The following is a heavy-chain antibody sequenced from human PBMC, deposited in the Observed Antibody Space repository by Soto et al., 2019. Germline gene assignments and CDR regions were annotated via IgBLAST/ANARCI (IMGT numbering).Heavy chain of an antibody. Sequence: PGESLKISCKGSGYSFTSYWISWVRQMPGKGLEWMGRIDPSDSYTNYSPSFQGHVTISADKSISTAYLQWSSLKASDTAMYYCARQSYCSGGSCYHGMDVWGQGTTVTVSS. J-gene: IGHJ6*02. D-gene: IGHD2-15*01. CDR3: ARQSYCSGGSCYHGMDV. V-gene: IGHV5-10-1*01. CDR1: GYSFTSYW. CDR2: IDPSDSYT.